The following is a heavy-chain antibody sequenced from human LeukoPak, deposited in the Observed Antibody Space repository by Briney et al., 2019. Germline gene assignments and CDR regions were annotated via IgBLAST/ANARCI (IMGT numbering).Heavy chain of an antibody. J-gene: IGHJ4*02. D-gene: IGHD4-23*01. CDR2: ISYDGSNK. CDR1: GFTFSSYG. Sequence: GGSLRLSCAASGFTFSSYGMHWVRQAPGKGLEWVAVISYDGSNKYYADSVKGRFTISRDNSKNTLYLQMNSLRAEDTAVYYCAKADSYGGNSQLFDYWGQGTLVTVSS. CDR3: AKADSYGGNSQLFDY. V-gene: IGHV3-30*18.